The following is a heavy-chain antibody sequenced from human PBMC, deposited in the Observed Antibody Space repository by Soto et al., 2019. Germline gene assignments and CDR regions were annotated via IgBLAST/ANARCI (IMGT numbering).Heavy chain of an antibody. V-gene: IGHV3-23*01. J-gene: IGHJ4*02. Sequence: PGGSLRLSCAASGFTFSSYAMSWVRQAPGKGLEWVSAISGSGGSTYYADSVKGRFTISRDNSKNTLYLQMNSLRAEDTAVYYCANHLGYCSSTSCYYWGQGTLVTVSS. D-gene: IGHD2-2*01. CDR1: GFTFSSYA. CDR2: ISGSGGST. CDR3: ANHLGYCSSTSCYY.